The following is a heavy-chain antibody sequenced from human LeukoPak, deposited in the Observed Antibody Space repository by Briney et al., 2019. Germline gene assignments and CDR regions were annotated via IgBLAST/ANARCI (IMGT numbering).Heavy chain of an antibody. CDR3: AKGGRSIVGALTFDY. Sequence: GGSLRLSCAASGFTFSSYGMHWVRQAPGKGLEWVAVISYDGSNKYYADSVKGRFTISRDNSKNTLYLQMNSLRAEDTAVYYCAKGGRSIVGALTFDYWGQGTLVTVSS. J-gene: IGHJ4*02. D-gene: IGHD1-26*01. V-gene: IGHV3-30*18. CDR2: ISYDGSNK. CDR1: GFTFSSYG.